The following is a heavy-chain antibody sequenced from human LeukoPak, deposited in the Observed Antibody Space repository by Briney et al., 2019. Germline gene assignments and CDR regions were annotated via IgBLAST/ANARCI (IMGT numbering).Heavy chain of an antibody. Sequence: SETLSLTCTVSGGSISSGSYYWSWIRQPAGKGLEWIGRIYTSGSTNYNPSLKSRVTISVDTSKNQFSLKLSSVTAADTAVYYCARRVVVPAAGYNWFDPWGQGTLVTVSS. CDR1: GGSISSGSYY. D-gene: IGHD2-2*01. J-gene: IGHJ5*02. CDR2: IYTSGST. CDR3: ARRVVVPAAGYNWFDP. V-gene: IGHV4-61*02.